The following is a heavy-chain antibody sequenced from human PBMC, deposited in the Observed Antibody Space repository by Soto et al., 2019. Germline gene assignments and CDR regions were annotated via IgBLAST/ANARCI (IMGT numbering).Heavy chain of an antibody. D-gene: IGHD3-3*01. CDR2: IWHDGSNK. CDR1: GFIFSSYG. J-gene: IGHJ4*02. CDR3: ARAVFGVHYFDY. V-gene: IGHV3-33*01. Sequence: GGSLRLSCAASGFIFSSYGMHWVRQAPGKGLEWVAVIWHDGSNKYYADSVKGRFTISRDNSKNTLYLQMNSLRAEDTALYYCARAVFGVHYFDYWGQGTLVTVSS.